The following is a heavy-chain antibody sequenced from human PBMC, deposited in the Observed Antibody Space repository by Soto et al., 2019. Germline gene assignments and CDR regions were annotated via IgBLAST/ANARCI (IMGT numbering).Heavy chain of an antibody. CDR2: VRYGGRAA. D-gene: IGHD2-8*01. V-gene: IGHV3-33*01. CDR1: GFTFSTYG. Sequence: QVQLVESGGGVVQPGTSLRLSCAACGFTFSTYGMHWVRQAPGKGLEYVAGVRYGGRAAYYVDSVRGPFPISRDSYKNMLSLQMNSLRAEEIAVYYCARGFTSAVYAAHFDHWGQRTPVTVSS. J-gene: IGHJ4*02. CDR3: ARGFTSAVYAAHFDH.